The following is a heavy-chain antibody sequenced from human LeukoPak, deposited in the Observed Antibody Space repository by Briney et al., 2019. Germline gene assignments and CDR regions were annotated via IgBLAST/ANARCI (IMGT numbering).Heavy chain of an antibody. CDR2: IYYSGST. CDR3: ARGLSYATNTFDY. CDR1: GGSISSSSYS. Sequence: PSETLSLTCTISGGSISSSSYSWGWIRQPPGKGLEWIGSIYYSGSTYYNPSLKSRVTISVDTSKNQFSLKLSSVTAADTAVYYCARGLSYATNTFDYWGQGTLVTVSS. D-gene: IGHD1-26*01. J-gene: IGHJ4*02. V-gene: IGHV4-39*01.